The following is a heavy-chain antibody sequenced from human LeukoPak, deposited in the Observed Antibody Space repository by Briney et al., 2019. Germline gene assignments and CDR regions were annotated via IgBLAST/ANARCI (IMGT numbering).Heavy chain of an antibody. CDR2: ISSSGSTI. Sequence: GGSLRLSCAASGFTFSSYEMNWVRQAPGKGLEWVSYISSSGSTIYYADSVKGRFTISRDNAKNSLYLQMNSLRAEDTAVYYCARDRDSSYRRGVFDIWGQGTMVTVSS. CDR3: ARDRDSSYRRGVFDI. J-gene: IGHJ3*02. V-gene: IGHV3-48*03. D-gene: IGHD6-6*01. CDR1: GFTFSSYE.